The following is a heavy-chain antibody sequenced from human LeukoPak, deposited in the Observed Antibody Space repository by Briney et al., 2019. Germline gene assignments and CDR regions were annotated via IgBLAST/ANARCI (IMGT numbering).Heavy chain of an antibody. V-gene: IGHV4-31*03. CDR1: GGSISSGGYY. CDR3: ATSSRDDFWSGYYWTNWFDP. CDR2: IYYSGST. Sequence: TLSLTCTVSGGSISSGGYYWSWIRQHPGKGLEWIGYIYYSGSTYYNPSLKSRVTISVDTSKNQFSLKLSSVTAADTAVYYCATSSRDDFWSGYYWTNWFDPWGQGTLVTVSS. J-gene: IGHJ5*02. D-gene: IGHD3-3*01.